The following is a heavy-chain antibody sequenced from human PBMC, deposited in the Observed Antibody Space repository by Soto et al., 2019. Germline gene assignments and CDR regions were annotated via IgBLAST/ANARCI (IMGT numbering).Heavy chain of an antibody. CDR2: IIPIFGTA. J-gene: IGHJ3*02. CDR1: GGTFSSYA. D-gene: IGHD1-1*01. Sequence: ASVKVSCKASGGTFSSYAISWVRQAPGQGLEWMGGIIPIFGTANYAQKFQGRVTITADESASTAYMELSSLRSEDTAVYYCARDSYNWNDDAFDIWGQGTMVTVSS. CDR3: ARDSYNWNDDAFDI. V-gene: IGHV1-69*13.